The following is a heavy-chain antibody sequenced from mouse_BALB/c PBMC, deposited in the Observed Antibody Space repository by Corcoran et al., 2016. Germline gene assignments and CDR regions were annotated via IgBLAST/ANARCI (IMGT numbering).Heavy chain of an antibody. V-gene: IGHV14-3*02. J-gene: IGHJ1*01. Sequence: EVQLQQSGAELVKPGASVKLSCTASGFNIKDTYMHWVKQRPEQGLEWIGRIDPANGNTKYDPKFQGKATITADTSSNTAYLQLSSLTSGDTAVYYCARWDWYFDVWCAGTTVTVSS. CDR2: IDPANGNT. CDR3: ARWDWYFDV. CDR1: GFNIKDTY.